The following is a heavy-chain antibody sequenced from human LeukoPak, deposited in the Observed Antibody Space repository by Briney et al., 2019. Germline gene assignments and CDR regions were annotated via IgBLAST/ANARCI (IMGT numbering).Heavy chain of an antibody. CDR3: ARTYSYDSYQFDY. V-gene: IGHV3-30*04. Sequence: GGSLRLSCAASGFIFSNYAMHWVRQAPGKGLEWVAVISYDGSNKYYADSVKGRFTISRDNSKNTLYLQMNSLRAEDTAVYYCARTYSYDSYQFDYWGQGTLVTVSS. D-gene: IGHD5-12*01. CDR2: ISYDGSNK. J-gene: IGHJ4*02. CDR1: GFIFSNYA.